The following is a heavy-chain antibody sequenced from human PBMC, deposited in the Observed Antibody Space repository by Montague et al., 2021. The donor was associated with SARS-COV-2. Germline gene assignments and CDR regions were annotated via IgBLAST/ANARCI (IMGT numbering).Heavy chain of an antibody. Sequence: SETLSLTCTVSGGSVSSSPYYWGWIRQPPGRGLEWVGSISYSGRTYFSPSPKSRLTLSVDPSENQSSLRLGSVTAQDPAVYYCPSSYYYGSGTYVYNYYMVGWGKGTRVTVSS. CDR2: ISYSGRT. CDR3: PSSYYYGSGTYVYNYYMVG. D-gene: IGHD3-10*01. V-gene: IGHV4-39*01. CDR1: GGSVSSSPYY. J-gene: IGHJ6*03.